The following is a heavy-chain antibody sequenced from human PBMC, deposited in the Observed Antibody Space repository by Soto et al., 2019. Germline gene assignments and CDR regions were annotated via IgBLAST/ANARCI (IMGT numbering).Heavy chain of an antibody. CDR2: IIPIFGTA. V-gene: IGHV1-69*06. CDR1: GGTFSSYA. CDR3: ARSHHPGIAAAGYDY. J-gene: IGHJ4*02. Sequence: ASVKVSCKASGGTFSSYAISWVRQAPGQGLEWMGGIIPIFGTANYAQKFQGRVTITADKSTSTAYMELSSLRSEDTAVYYCARSHHPGIAAAGYDYWGQGTLVTVSS. D-gene: IGHD6-13*01.